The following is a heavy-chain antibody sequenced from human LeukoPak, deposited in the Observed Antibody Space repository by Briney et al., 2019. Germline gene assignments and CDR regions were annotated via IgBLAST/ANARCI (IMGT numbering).Heavy chain of an antibody. V-gene: IGHV1-69*13. J-gene: IGHJ5*02. CDR2: IIPIFGTA. D-gene: IGHD6-13*01. CDR1: GGTFSSYA. CDR3: AREGYSSSWSYNWFDP. Sequence: SVKVSCKASGGTFSSYAISWVRQAPGQGLEWMGGIIPIFGTANYAQKYQGRVTITADESTSTAYMELSSLRSEDTAVYYCAREGYSSSWSYNWFDPWGQGTLVTVSS.